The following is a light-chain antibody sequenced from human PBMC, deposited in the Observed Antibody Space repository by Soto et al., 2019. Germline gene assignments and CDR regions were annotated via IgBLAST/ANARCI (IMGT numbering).Light chain of an antibody. CDR3: QPSGASPLIT. V-gene: IGKV3-20*01. CDR2: GTS. J-gene: IGKJ5*01. Sequence: EMVLTRSTGTLSLCPGERATLSCRASQSVSSGFLAWYQQKPGQAPGLLIYGTSGRATGIPDRFSGSGSGTDFTLTISRVEPEDFAIYYCQPSGASPLITFGHVRLLAIK. CDR1: QSVSSGF.